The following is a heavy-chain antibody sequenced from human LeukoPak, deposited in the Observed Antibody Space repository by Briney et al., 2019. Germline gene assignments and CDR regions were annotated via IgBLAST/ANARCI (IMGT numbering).Heavy chain of an antibody. J-gene: IGHJ4*02. CDR3: ARDMGDYGDLAFDY. Sequence: PGGSLRLSCAASGFTFSSYSMNWVRQAPGKGLEWVSPISSSSYIYYADSVKGRFTISRDNAKNSLYLQMNSLRAEDTAVYYCARDMGDYGDLAFDYWGQGTLVTVSS. D-gene: IGHD4-17*01. CDR2: ISSSSYI. V-gene: IGHV3-21*01. CDR1: GFTFSSYS.